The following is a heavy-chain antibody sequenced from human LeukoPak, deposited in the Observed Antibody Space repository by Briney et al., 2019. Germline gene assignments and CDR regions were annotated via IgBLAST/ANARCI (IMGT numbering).Heavy chain of an antibody. J-gene: IGHJ3*02. CDR2: INSDGSST. Sequence: GGSLRLSCAASGFTFSSYWMHWVRQAPGKGLVWVSRINSDGSSTSYADSVKGRFTISRDNAKNTLYLQMTSLRAEDTAVYYCARDLIPYYYDSSGTPPAFDIWGQGTMVTVSS. V-gene: IGHV3-74*01. D-gene: IGHD3-22*01. CDR3: ARDLIPYYYDSSGTPPAFDI. CDR1: GFTFSSYW.